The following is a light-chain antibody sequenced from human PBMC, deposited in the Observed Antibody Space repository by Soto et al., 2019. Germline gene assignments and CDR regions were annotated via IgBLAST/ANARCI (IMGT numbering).Light chain of an antibody. J-gene: IGKJ1*01. CDR1: QAISSH. Sequence: DIQLTQSPSFLSASVGGRVTITCRASQAISSHLAWYQQKPGRAPNLLIYGASTLQSGVPSRFSGSGSGTQFTLTISSLQPEDFAVYYCQQYNQWWTFGQGTKVDIK. CDR2: GAS. CDR3: QQYNQWWT. V-gene: IGKV1-9*01.